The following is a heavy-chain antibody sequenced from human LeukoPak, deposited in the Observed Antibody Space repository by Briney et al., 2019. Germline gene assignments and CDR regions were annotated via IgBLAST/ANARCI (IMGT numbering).Heavy chain of an antibody. J-gene: IGHJ4*02. CDR2: ISGSGGST. CDR3: AKDSNTGGYSFGS. D-gene: IGHD5-12*01. V-gene: IGHV3-23*01. Sequence: PGGSLRLSCAASGFTFSSYAMSWVRQAPGKGLEWVSAISGSGGSTYYADSVKGRFTISRDNSKNSLSLEMNSLRTEDTALYYCAKDSNTGGYSFGSWGQGTLVTVTS. CDR1: GFTFSSYA.